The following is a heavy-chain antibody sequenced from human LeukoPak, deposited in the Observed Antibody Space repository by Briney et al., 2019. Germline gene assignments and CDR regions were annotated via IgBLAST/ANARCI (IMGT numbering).Heavy chain of an antibody. D-gene: IGHD1-14*01. V-gene: IGHV1-69*01. CDR3: ARTKAPPDPWAWFDP. J-gene: IGHJ5*02. Sequence: SVKVSCKASGGTFSSYAISWVRQAPGQGLEWMGGIIPIFGTANYAQKFQGRVTITADESTSTAYMELSSLRSEDTAVYYCARTKAPPDPWAWFDPWGQGTLVTV. CDR2: IIPIFGTA. CDR1: GGTFSSYA.